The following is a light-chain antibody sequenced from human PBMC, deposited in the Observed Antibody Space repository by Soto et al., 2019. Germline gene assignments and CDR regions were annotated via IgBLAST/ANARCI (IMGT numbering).Light chain of an antibody. J-gene: IGKJ5*01. Sequence: EMVLKQSPGTLSLSPGERATLSCRASQSVSSYLAWYQQKPGQAPRLLIYDASNRATGIPARFSGSGSGTDFTLTISSLEPEDFAVYYCQQRSNWITFGQGTRLEIK. CDR3: QQRSNWIT. CDR1: QSVSSY. V-gene: IGKV3-11*01. CDR2: DAS.